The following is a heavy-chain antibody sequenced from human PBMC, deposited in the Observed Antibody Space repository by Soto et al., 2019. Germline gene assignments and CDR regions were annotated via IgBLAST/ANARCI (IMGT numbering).Heavy chain of an antibody. CDR3: GHVEMTTIGPVDQ. CDR2: IYGNDGK. D-gene: IGHD4-4*01. J-gene: IGHJ4*02. Sequence: QITLKESGPTLVKPTQTLTLTCTFSGFSLSTSAVGVGWIRQPPGKALEWLALIYGNDGKRYSPSLKSSLTITKDTSKQEVVLKLTNVDPVDTATYYCGHVEMTTIGPVDQWGQGILVTVSS. CDR1: GFSLSTSAVG. V-gene: IGHV2-5*01.